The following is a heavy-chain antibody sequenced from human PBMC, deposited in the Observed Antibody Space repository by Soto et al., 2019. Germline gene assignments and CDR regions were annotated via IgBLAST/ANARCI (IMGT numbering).Heavy chain of an antibody. Sequence: ASVKVSCKASGYTFTSYAMHWVRQAPGQRLEWMGWINAGNGNTKYSQKFQGRVTITRDTSASTAYMELSSLRSEDTAVYYRARPKGYCSGGSCYSEYFQHWGQGTLVTVSS. J-gene: IGHJ1*01. CDR2: INAGNGNT. D-gene: IGHD2-15*01. CDR3: ARPKGYCSGGSCYSEYFQH. V-gene: IGHV1-3*01. CDR1: GYTFTSYA.